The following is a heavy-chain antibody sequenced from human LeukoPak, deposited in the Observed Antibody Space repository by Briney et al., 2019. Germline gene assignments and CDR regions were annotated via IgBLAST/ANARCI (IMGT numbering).Heavy chain of an antibody. J-gene: IGHJ6*02. Sequence: GASVKVSCKVSGYTLTGLSMHWVRQAPGKGLEWMGGFDPEDGETIYAQKFQGRVTMTEDTSTDTAYMELSSLRSEDTAVYYCATYPALLWFGEFGYYGMDVWGQGTTVTVSS. CDR1: GYTLTGLS. D-gene: IGHD3-10*01. CDR2: FDPEDGET. V-gene: IGHV1-24*01. CDR3: ATYPALLWFGEFGYYGMDV.